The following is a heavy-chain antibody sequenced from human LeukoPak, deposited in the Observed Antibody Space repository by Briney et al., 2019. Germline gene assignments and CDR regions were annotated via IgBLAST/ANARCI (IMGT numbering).Heavy chain of an antibody. J-gene: IGHJ4*02. CDR1: GFTFADHA. CDR2: INWDNDGI. D-gene: IGHD1-1*01. CDR3: ARDDYNTLGYNFHY. V-gene: IGHV3-9*01. Sequence: GTSLRLSCVASGFTFADHAMHWVRRAPGQGLEWVTGINWDNDGIVYAASVRGRFTVSGDNAKNTLYLQMNRLRPEDTALYYCARDDYNTLGYNFHYWGQGTLVTVSS.